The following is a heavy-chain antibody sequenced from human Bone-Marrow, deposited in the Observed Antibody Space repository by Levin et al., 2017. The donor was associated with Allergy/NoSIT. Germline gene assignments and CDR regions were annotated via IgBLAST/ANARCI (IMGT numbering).Heavy chain of an antibody. Sequence: GGSLRLSCAVSGFTFRGYDFHWVRQVPGKRLEWVAGIGTAGDTYHADSVKGRFTISWQNARSSSYLQMNRLRAGDTAVYFCARAKSGLIDYWGQGTLVSVSS. D-gene: IGHD3-10*01. CDR2: IGTAGDT. CDR1: GFTFRGYD. V-gene: IGHV3-13*01. J-gene: IGHJ4*02. CDR3: ARAKSGLIDY.